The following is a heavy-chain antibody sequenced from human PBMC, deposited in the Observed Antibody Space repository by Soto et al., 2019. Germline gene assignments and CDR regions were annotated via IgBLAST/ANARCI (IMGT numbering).Heavy chain of an antibody. CDR3: ARDLRFGRFITRAKAYYYGMDV. J-gene: IGHJ6*02. Sequence: SVKFSCKASGGTFSSYAISWVRQAPGQVLEWMVGIIPIFGASNYXXKLQGRVXXTTDTSTSTAXMELRXLRSDDTDVYYCARDLRFGRFITRAKAYYYGMDVXX. CDR2: IIPIFGAS. CDR1: GGTFSSYA. V-gene: IGHV1-69*05. D-gene: IGHD3-22*01.